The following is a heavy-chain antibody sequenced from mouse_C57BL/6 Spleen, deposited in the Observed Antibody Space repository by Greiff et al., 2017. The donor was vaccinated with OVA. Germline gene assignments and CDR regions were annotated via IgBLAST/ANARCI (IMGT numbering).Heavy chain of an antibody. CDR2: ISYDGSN. V-gene: IGHV3-6*01. CDR3: ARDDYGSSYEYAMDY. J-gene: IGHJ4*01. D-gene: IGHD1-1*01. CDR1: GYSITSGYY. Sequence: ESGPGLVKPSQSLSLTCSVTGYSITSGYYWNWIRQFPGNKLEWMGYISYDGSNNYNPSLKNRISITRDTSKNQFFLKLNSVTTEDTATYYGARDDYGSSYEYAMDYWGQGTSVTVSS.